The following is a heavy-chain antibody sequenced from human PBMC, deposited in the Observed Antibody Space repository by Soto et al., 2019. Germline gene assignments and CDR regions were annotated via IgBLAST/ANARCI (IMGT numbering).Heavy chain of an antibody. Sequence: PGGSLRLSCAASGFTFSSCWMSWVRQAPGKGLEWVANIKQDGSEKYYVDSVKGRFTISRDNAKNSLYLQMNSLRAEDTAVYYCARGMRRITYYDILTGSPEADYFDYWGQGTLVTLSS. CDR2: IKQDGSEK. V-gene: IGHV3-7*01. D-gene: IGHD3-9*01. J-gene: IGHJ4*02. CDR1: GFTFSSCW. CDR3: ARGMRRITYYDILTGSPEADYFDY.